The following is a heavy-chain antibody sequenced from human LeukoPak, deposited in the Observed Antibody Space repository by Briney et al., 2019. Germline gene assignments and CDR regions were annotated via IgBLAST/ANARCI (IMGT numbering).Heavy chain of an antibody. CDR1: GNTFTGYY. V-gene: IGHV1-2*02. Sequence: ASVKVSCKASGNTFTGYYFHWVRRAPGQGLEWMGWINPNSGATDYAQKFQGRVTMTTDTSISTAYMEVSRLRPDDTAVYYCASVEAVGVGIDPWGQGTLVTVSS. CDR2: INPNSGAT. J-gene: IGHJ5*02. D-gene: IGHD6-13*01. CDR3: ASVEAVGVGIDP.